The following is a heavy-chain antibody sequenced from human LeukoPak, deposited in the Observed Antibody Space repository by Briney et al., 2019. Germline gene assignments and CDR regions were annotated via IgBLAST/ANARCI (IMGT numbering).Heavy chain of an antibody. CDR3: ARQAGSYAFYYYYY. V-gene: IGHV4-59*01. CDR2: IYGSGNN. J-gene: IGHJ4*02. CDR1: GGSICTWY. D-gene: IGHD2-2*01. Sequence: SGTLSLTCTVCGGSICTWYWSWLRQPPGKGLEWMGYIYGSGNNNYNRSLNTRVTISVDTSKNQFSLKLSSVTAADTAVYYCARQAGSYAFYYYYYWGQRTLVTVSS.